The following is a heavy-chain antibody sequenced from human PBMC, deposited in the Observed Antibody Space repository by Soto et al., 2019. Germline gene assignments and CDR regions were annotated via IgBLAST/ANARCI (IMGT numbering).Heavy chain of an antibody. Sequence: EVQLLESGGGLVQPGGSLRTSCAASGFTFSSYVMNWVRQAPGKGLEWVSGIRGSGGDTFYADSVKGRFTISRDNSKNTLYLQMNSLRAEDTAVYYCARGPRAPPPHDYGMDVWGQGTTVTVSS. CDR2: IRGSGGDT. J-gene: IGHJ6*02. CDR3: ARGPRAPPPHDYGMDV. V-gene: IGHV3-23*01. CDR1: GFTFSSYV.